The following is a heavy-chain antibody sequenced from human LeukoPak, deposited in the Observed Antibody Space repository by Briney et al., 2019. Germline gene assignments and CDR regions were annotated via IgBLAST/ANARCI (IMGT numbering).Heavy chain of an antibody. CDR1: GLTLDGYG. CDR2: INRNGGIT. D-gene: IGHD6-13*01. J-gene: IGHJ1*01. V-gene: IGHV3-20*04. CDR3: ARAGPEQKAAAGVHEYFQH. Sequence: PGGSLRLSCAASGLTLDGYGMSWVRQAPGKGLEWVSGINRNGGITGYAESVKGRFTISRDNAKNSLYLQMNSLRAEDTAVYYCARAGPEQKAAAGVHEYFQHWGQGTLVTVSS.